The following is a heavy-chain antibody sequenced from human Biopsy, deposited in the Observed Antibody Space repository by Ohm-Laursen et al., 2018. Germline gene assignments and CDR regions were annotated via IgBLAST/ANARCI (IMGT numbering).Heavy chain of an antibody. CDR2: LFTSGTT. CDR3: VRGGSGSFPFDY. V-gene: IGHV4-4*07. Sequence: SDTLSLTCIVSGGSINSYYWSWMRQPAGKGLEWIGRLFTSGTTNYSPSLNNRVTMSVDTSKNQFSLGLTSVTAADTAVYYCVRGGSGSFPFDYWGPGTLVTVSS. D-gene: IGHD3-10*01. CDR1: GGSINSYY. J-gene: IGHJ4*02.